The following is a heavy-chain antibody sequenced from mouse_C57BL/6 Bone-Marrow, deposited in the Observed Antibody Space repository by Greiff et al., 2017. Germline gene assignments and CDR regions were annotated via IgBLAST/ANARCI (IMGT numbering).Heavy chain of an antibody. J-gene: IGHJ2*01. Sequence: VQLQQSGAELVKPGASVKLSCKASGYTFTSYWMQWVKQRPGQGLEWIGEIDPSDSYTNYNQTFKGKATLTVDTSSSTAYMQLSSLTSEDSAVYYCARHPYWGQGTTLTVSS. CDR1: GYTFTSYW. V-gene: IGHV1-50*01. CDR3: ARHPY. CDR2: IDPSDSYT.